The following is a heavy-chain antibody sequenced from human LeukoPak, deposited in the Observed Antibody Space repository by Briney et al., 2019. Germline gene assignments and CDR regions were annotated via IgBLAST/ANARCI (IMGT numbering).Heavy chain of an antibody. J-gene: IGHJ2*01. CDR2: ISGGGST. CDR3: ARANYGPWYLDL. V-gene: IGHV3-53*01. CDR1: GFTVSSNY. D-gene: IGHD5-24*01. Sequence: GGSLRLSYAASGFTVSSNYMNWVRQAPGKGLEWVSVISGGGSTYFANSVKGRFSISRDNSKNTLYLQMNSLRAEDTAVYYCARANYGPWYLDLWGRGTLVTVSS.